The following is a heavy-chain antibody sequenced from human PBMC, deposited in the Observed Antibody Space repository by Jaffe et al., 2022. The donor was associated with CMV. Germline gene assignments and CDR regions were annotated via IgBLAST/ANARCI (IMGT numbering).Heavy chain of an antibody. Sequence: QVQLVQSGAEVKKPGSSVKVSCKASGGTFSSYAISWVRQAPGQGLEWMGGIIPIFGTANYAQKFQGRVTITADESTSTAYMELSSLRSEDTAVYYCAATEVDTAMDNWGSPPTTDYYYGMDVWGQGTTVTVSS. CDR1: GGTFSSYA. D-gene: IGHD5-18*01. V-gene: IGHV1-69*01. CDR3: AATEVDTAMDNWGSPPTTDYYYGMDV. J-gene: IGHJ6*02. CDR2: IIPIFGTA.